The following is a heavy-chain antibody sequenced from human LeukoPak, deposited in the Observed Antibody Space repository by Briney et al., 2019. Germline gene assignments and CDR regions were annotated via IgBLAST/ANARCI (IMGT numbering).Heavy chain of an antibody. CDR2: IKQDGSQK. V-gene: IGHV3-7*01. CDR1: GFTFSSYW. Sequence: PGGSLRLSCAASGFTFSSYWMTWVRQAPGKGLEWVANIKQDGSQKYYVDSVKGRFTISRDNAKNSVYLQMNSLRAEDTAVYYCARETAAAFFDYWGQGTLVTVSS. J-gene: IGHJ4*02. D-gene: IGHD6-13*01. CDR3: ARETAAAFFDY.